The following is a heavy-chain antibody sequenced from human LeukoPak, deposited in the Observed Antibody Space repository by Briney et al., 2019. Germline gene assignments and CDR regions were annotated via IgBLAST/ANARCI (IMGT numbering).Heavy chain of an antibody. D-gene: IGHD2-2*02. CDR3: ARDRGYCSSTSCYTGEIYYYGMDV. Sequence: ASVKVSCKASGYTFASYDINWVRQATGQGLEWMGWMNPNSGNTGYAQKFQGRVTMTRDTSTSTVYMELSSLRSEDTAVYYCARDRGYCSSTSCYTGEIYYYGMDVWGQGTTVTVSS. CDR2: MNPNSGNT. V-gene: IGHV1-8*01. CDR1: GYTFASYD. J-gene: IGHJ6*02.